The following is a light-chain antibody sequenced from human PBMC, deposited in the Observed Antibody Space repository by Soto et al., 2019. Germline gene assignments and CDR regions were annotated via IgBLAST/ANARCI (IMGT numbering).Light chain of an antibody. CDR2: GAS. Sequence: EIVMTQSPATLSVSPGERATLSCRASQSVSSNLAWYQQKPGQAPRLLIYGASTRATGIPARFSGSGSGTDFTLTISSLQSEAFAVYYCQQYNNWPLTFGGGTKVEIK. CDR3: QQYNNWPLT. J-gene: IGKJ4*01. CDR1: QSVSSN. V-gene: IGKV3-15*01.